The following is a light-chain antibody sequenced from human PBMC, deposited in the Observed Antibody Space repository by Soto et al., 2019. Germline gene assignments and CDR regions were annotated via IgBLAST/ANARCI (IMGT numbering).Light chain of an antibody. J-gene: IGLJ3*02. CDR1: RSNIGAGYH. V-gene: IGLV1-40*01. Sequence: QSVLTQPPSVSGAPGQRVTISCTGSRSNIGAGYHVHWYQQLPGTAPKLLIYGNSNRPSGVPDRFSGSKSGTSASLAITGLQAEDEADYYCQSYDSSLSGSVFGGETKLTVL. CDR2: GNS. CDR3: QSYDSSLSGSV.